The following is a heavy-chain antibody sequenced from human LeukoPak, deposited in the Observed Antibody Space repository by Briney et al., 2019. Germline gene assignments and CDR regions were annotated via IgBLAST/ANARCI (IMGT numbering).Heavy chain of an antibody. V-gene: IGHV3-7*01. CDR1: GFTFSSYS. D-gene: IGHD1-26*01. CDR2: IKQDGSEK. CDR3: ARDTGPYSGSYYYYYYGMDV. Sequence: GGSLRLSCAASGFTFSSYSMNWVRQAPGKGLEWVANIKQDGSEKYYVDSVKGRFTISRDNAKNSLYLQMNSLRAEDTAVYYCARDTGPYSGSYYYYYYGMDVWGQGTTVTVSS. J-gene: IGHJ6*02.